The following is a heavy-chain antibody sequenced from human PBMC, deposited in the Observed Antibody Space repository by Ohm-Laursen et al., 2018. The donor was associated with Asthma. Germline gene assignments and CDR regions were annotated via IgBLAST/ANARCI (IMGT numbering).Heavy chain of an antibody. CDR1: GFTFRSYA. CDR2: GGRYYDGGLK. V-gene: IGHV3-30-3*01. J-gene: IGHJ4*02. CDR3: AKVLGVRGYYDSSGDFDY. D-gene: IGHD3-22*01. Sequence: SLRLSCSPSGFTFRSYAMHWVRQAPGKGLEWVAVGGRYYDGGLKYYADSVNGRFTISRDNSKNTLYLQMNSLRAEDTAVYYCAKVLGVRGYYDSSGDFDYWGQGTLVTVSS.